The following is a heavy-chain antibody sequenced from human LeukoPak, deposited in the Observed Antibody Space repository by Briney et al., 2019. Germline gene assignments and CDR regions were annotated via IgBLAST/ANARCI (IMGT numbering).Heavy chain of an antibody. CDR1: GFTFDDYA. J-gene: IGHJ4*02. D-gene: IGHD5-12*01. V-gene: IGHV3-9*01. CDR3: AKDKYIAREGVHFDY. Sequence: GGSLRLSCAASGFTFDDYAMHWVRQAPGKGLEWVSGISWNSGSIGYADSVKGRFTISRDNAKNSLYLQMNSLRAEDTALYYCAKDKYIAREGVHFDYWGQGTLVTVSS. CDR2: ISWNSGSI.